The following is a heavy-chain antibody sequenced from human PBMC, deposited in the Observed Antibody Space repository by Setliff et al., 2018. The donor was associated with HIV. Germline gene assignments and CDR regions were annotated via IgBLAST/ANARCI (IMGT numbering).Heavy chain of an antibody. J-gene: IGHJ6*02. D-gene: IGHD5-12*01. Sequence: SVKVSCKASGGTFSNSAINWVRQASGQGLEWMGGIIVTVDIANYAQKFQGRVTITADKLTNTVYMDLSGLRPDDTAVYYCARQEVARQYFNNGMDVWGQGTTVTVSS. CDR3: ARQEVARQYFNNGMDV. V-gene: IGHV1-69*10. CDR1: GGTFSNSA. CDR2: IIVTVDIA.